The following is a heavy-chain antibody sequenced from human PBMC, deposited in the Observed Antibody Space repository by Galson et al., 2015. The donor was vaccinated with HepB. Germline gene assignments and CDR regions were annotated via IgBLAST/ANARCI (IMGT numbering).Heavy chain of an antibody. J-gene: IGHJ5*02. V-gene: IGHV4-59*08. Sequence: LSLTCTVSGGSISSYYWSWIRQPPGKGLECIGYMYYSGITNYNPSLKSRVTISVDTSKNQFSLKLSSVTAADTAVYYCARRTFFGWFDPWGQGTLVTVSS. D-gene: IGHD3-10*01. CDR2: MYYSGIT. CDR3: ARRTFFGWFDP. CDR1: GGSISSYY.